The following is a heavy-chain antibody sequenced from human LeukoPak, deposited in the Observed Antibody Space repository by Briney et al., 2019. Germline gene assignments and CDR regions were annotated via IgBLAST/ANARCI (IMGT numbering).Heavy chain of an antibody. V-gene: IGHV3-23*01. J-gene: IGHJ5*02. D-gene: IGHD3-10*01. Sequence: GGSLRLSCAASGFTFSSYATSWVRQAPGKGLEWVSAISGSGGSTYYADSVKGRFTISRDNSKNTLYLQMNSLRAEDTAVYYCAKYQSRLWFGDSNWFDPWGQGTLVTVSS. CDR1: GFTFSSYA. CDR3: AKYQSRLWFGDSNWFDP. CDR2: ISGSGGST.